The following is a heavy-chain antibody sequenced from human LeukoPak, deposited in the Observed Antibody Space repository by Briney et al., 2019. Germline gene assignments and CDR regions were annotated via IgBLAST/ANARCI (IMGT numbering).Heavy chain of an antibody. J-gene: IGHJ4*02. CDR1: GYTLTELS. CDR3: ATDVNSGGYAVGTIDY. D-gene: IGHD2-15*01. Sequence: GASVKVSCKVSGYTLTELSMHWVRQAPGEGLEWMGGFDPEGGETIYAQKFQGRVTMTEDTSTDTAYMELSSLRSEDTAVYYCATDVNSGGYAVGTIDYWGQGTLVTVSS. V-gene: IGHV1-24*01. CDR2: FDPEGGET.